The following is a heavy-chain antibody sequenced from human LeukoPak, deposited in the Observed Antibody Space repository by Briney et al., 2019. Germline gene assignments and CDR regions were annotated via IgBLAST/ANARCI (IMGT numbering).Heavy chain of an antibody. D-gene: IGHD3-3*01. CDR2: MSDIGPNT. J-gene: IGHJ3*01. V-gene: IGHV3-23*01. CDR3: ARRLSLRFDAFAV. Sequence: PGGSLRLSCAASGFTVTDYAMTWIRQSPGKGLEWVSSMSDIGPNTYYADSVKGRFTISRDTSKNTLFLQMNSLRAEDTALYFCARRLSLRFDAFAVWGPGTVVTVSS. CDR1: GFTVTDYA.